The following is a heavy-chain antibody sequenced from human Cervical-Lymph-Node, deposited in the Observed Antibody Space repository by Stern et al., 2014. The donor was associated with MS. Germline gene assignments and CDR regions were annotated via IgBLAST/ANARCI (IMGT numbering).Heavy chain of an antibody. CDR3: AGGSGSTPFDY. V-gene: IGHV1-69*15. CDR1: GGTLSSYT. D-gene: IGHD3-22*01. J-gene: IGHJ4*02. Sequence: QVQLVQSGTEVKKPGSSVKVSCKASGGTLSSYTLNWVRQAPGQGLEWVRRIIPILGTADYAQKLQGRVTVTADESTSTAYMELRSLRSEDTAVYYCAGGSGSTPFDYWGQGTLVSVSS. CDR2: IIPILGTA.